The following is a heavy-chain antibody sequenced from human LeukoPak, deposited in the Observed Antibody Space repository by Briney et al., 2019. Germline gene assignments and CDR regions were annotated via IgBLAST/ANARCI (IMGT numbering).Heavy chain of an antibody. CDR1: GGSISSYY. CDR2: IYYSGST. CDR3: ARAPGSDYYPYYYMDV. J-gene: IGHJ6*03. D-gene: IGHD4-17*01. Sequence: SETLSLTXTVSGGSISSYYWSWIRQPPGKGLEWIGYIYYSGSTNYNPSLKSRVTISVDTSKNQFSLKVSSVTAADTAVYYCARAPGSDYYPYYYMDVWGKGTTVTVSS. V-gene: IGHV4-59*01.